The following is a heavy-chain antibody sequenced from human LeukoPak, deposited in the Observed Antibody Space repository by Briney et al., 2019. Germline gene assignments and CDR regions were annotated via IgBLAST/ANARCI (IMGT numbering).Heavy chain of an antibody. Sequence: GGSLRLSCAASGFTFSRYWMHWVRQAPGKGLVWVSRVNPPGSGTSYTDSVKGRFTISRDKAKDALHLRMDNLRVEDTAVYYCARARWSSTGWFLGYWGQGTLVTVSS. CDR1: GFTFSRYW. J-gene: IGHJ4*02. V-gene: IGHV3-74*01. CDR3: ARARWSSTGWFLGY. CDR2: VNPPGSGT. D-gene: IGHD6-19*01.